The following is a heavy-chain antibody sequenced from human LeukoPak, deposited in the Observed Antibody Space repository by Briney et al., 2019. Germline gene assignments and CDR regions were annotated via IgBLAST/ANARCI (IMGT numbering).Heavy chain of an antibody. V-gene: IGHV3-23*01. Sequence: PGGSLRLACAASGFTFSSYAMSSVRQAPGKGLEWVSAISGSGGNIYYVDSVKGRFTISRDNSKNTLYLQMNSLRAEDTAVYYCAKSRDIAVAGTSYYFDYWGQRTLVTVSP. J-gene: IGHJ4*02. CDR3: AKSRDIAVAGTSYYFDY. CDR2: ISGSGGNI. CDR1: GFTFSSYA. D-gene: IGHD6-19*01.